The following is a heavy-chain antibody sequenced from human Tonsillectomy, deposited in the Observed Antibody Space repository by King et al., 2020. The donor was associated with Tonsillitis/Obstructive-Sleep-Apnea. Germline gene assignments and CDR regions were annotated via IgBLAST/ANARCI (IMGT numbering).Heavy chain of an antibody. CDR1: GFTFSSYW. Sequence: VQLVESGGGLVQPGGSLRLSCAASGFTFSSYWMSWVRQAPGKGLEWVANIKQDGSEKYYVDSVKGRFTISRDNAKNSLYLQMNRLRAEDTAVYYCARDVVTISGVDRLGMDVWGQGTTVTVSS. V-gene: IGHV3-7*03. CDR2: IKQDGSEK. D-gene: IGHD3-3*01. J-gene: IGHJ6*02. CDR3: ARDVVTISGVDRLGMDV.